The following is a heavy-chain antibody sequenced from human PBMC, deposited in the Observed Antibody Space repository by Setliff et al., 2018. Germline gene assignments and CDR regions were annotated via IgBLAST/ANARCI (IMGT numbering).Heavy chain of an antibody. CDR3: ARLGRNNSAPPGDY. D-gene: IGHD6-25*01. Sequence: GESLKISCKASGYSFPSYWIGWVRQVPGKGLEWMGIIYPGDSHTRYSPSFQGQVTISADKSILTAFLQWTYLKASDSAMYCCARLGRNNSAPPGDYWGQGTLVTVSS. J-gene: IGHJ4*02. V-gene: IGHV5-51*01. CDR2: IYPGDSHT. CDR1: GYSFPSYW.